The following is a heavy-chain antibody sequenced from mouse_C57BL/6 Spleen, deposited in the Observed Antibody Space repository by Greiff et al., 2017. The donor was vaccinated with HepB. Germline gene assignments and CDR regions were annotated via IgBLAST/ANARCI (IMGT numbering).Heavy chain of an antibody. J-gene: IGHJ1*03. V-gene: IGHV14-1*01. Sequence: VQLKESGAELVRPGASVKLSCTASGFNIKDYYMHWVKQRPEQGLEWVGRIDPEDGDTEYAAKFPGKATMTADTSSNTAYLQLSSLTSEDTAVYCCSLSVTAVVEYFDVWGTGTTVTVSS. D-gene: IGHD1-1*01. CDR2: IDPEDGDT. CDR1: GFNIKDYY. CDR3: SLSVTAVVEYFDV.